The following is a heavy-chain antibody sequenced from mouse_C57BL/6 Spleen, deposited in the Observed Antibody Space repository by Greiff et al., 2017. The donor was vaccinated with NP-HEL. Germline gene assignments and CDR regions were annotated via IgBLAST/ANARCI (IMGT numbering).Heavy chain of an antibody. D-gene: IGHD1-1*01. CDR2: IYPRDGST. V-gene: IGHV1-85*01. J-gene: IGHJ2*01. CDR1: GYTFTSYD. Sequence: VKLMESGPELVKPGASVKLSCKASGYTFTSYDINWVTQRPGQGLAWIGWIYPRDGSTKYNEKFKGKATLTGDTSSSTAYMELHSLTSEDSAVYFWARATVVVPFDYWGQGTTLTVSS. CDR3: ARATVVVPFDY.